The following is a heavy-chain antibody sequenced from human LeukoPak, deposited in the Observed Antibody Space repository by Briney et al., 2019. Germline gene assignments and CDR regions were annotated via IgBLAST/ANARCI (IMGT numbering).Heavy chain of an antibody. CDR3: ARVGTRGGLLDY. J-gene: IGHJ4*02. Sequence: SETLSHTCTVSGGSISSGGYYWSWIRQHPGKGLEWIGYIYYSGSTYYNPSLKSRVTISVDTSKNQFSLKLSSVTAADTAVYYCARVGTRGGLLDYWGQGTLVTVSS. CDR1: GGSISSGGYY. V-gene: IGHV4-31*03. CDR2: IYYSGST. D-gene: IGHD2-2*01.